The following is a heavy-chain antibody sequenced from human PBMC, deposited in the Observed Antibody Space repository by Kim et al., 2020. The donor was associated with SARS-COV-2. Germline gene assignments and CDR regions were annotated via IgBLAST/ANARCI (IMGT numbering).Heavy chain of an antibody. CDR3: AKETRSGTDAYYFNGMDG. CDR2: INWDSGDI. D-gene: IGHD3-10*01. Sequence: GGSLRLSCAASGFRFDDYAMQWVRQVPGKGLEWLAGINWDSGDIGYADSVKGRFTISRDNAKNSLYLQMNSLRAEDTAFYYCAKETRSGTDAYYFNGMDGWAQGTTLTFSS. V-gene: IGHV3-9*01. J-gene: IGHJ6*02. CDR1: GFRFDDYA.